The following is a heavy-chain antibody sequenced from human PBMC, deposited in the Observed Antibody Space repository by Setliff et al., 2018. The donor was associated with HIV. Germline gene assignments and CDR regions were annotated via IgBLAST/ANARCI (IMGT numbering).Heavy chain of an antibody. D-gene: IGHD3-16*01. CDR1: GGSFSGYY. CDR3: AKRTFGSGRLDP. Sequence: SETLSLTCAVFGGSFSGYYWSWIRQPPGKGLEWIGEINHSGSTDYNPSLKSRVTISVDTSKNQFSLNLSSVTAADTAVYYCAKRTFGSGRLDPWGQGTLVTVPQ. J-gene: IGHJ5*02. V-gene: IGHV4-34*01. CDR2: INHSGST.